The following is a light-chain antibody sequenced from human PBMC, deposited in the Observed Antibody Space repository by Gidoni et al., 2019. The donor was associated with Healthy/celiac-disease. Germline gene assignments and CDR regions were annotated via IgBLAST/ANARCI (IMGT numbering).Light chain of an antibody. J-gene: IGLJ2*01. V-gene: IGLV2-14*01. CDR1: SSDVGGHNF. Sequence: QSALTQPASVSWSPGQSITIPCTGTSSDVGGHNFVSWYQPHPGKAPKLMIYDVSNRPSGVSNRFSGSKSGNTASLTISGLEAEDEADYYCSSYTSSSTRVFGGGTKLTVL. CDR3: SSYTSSSTRV. CDR2: DVS.